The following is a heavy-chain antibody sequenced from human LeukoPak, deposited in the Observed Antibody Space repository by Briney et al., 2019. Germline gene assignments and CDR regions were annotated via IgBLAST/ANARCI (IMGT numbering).Heavy chain of an antibody. Sequence: GESLKISCEASGYSFTSYWIGWVRQMPGEGLEWMVIINPRDFDTRYNPSFQGQVTISVDKSISTAYLQWNSLKASDSALYYCTRAGYASAWDSWGQGTLVTVSS. V-gene: IGHV5-51*01. D-gene: IGHD6-19*01. CDR1: GYSFTSYW. CDR3: TRAGYASAWDS. J-gene: IGHJ4*02. CDR2: INPRDFDT.